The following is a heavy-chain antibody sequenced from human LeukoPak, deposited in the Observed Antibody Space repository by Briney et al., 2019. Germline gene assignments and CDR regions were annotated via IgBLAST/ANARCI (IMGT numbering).Heavy chain of an antibody. CDR1: GYTFTGHY. CDR2: ITSDSGGT. V-gene: IGHV1-2*02. Sequence: GASVKVSCKASGYTFTGHYMHWARQAPGQGLEWMGWITSDSGGTNYAQKFQGRVTMTRATSTTTAYMELTNLRSDDTAVYYCARMVEKRAVRFYHYYMDVWGKGTTVIVSS. CDR3: ARMVEKRAVRFYHYYMDV. D-gene: IGHD2/OR15-2a*01. J-gene: IGHJ6*03.